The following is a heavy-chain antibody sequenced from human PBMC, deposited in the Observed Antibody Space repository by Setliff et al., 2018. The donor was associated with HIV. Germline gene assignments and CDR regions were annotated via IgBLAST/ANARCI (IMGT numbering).Heavy chain of an antibody. D-gene: IGHD3-3*01. V-gene: IGHV2-70*01. CDR2: IYWDDDK. CDR3: ARTFFWSENYYMDV. J-gene: IGHJ6*03. CDR1: GFSLSTSGVG. Sequence: SGPTLVNPTQTLTLTCTFSGFSLSTSGVGVGWIRQPPGKALEWLAVIYWDDDKYYSTSLKTRLTISKDTSKNQVVLTMTNLDPVDTATYYCARTFFWSENYYMDVWGKGTTVTVSS.